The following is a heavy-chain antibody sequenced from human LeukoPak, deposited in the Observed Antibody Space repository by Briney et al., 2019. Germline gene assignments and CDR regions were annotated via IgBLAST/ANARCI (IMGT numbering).Heavy chain of an antibody. J-gene: IGHJ4*02. Sequence: SETLSLTCAVSGGSISSSNWWSWVRQPPGKGLEWIGEIYHSGGTNYNPSLKSRVTISVDKSRNQFSLKLSSVTAADTAVYYCASSRATYYYDSSGYYLDYWGQGTLVTVPS. D-gene: IGHD3-22*01. CDR2: IYHSGGT. V-gene: IGHV4-4*02. CDR1: GGSISSSNW. CDR3: ASSRATYYYDSSGYYLDY.